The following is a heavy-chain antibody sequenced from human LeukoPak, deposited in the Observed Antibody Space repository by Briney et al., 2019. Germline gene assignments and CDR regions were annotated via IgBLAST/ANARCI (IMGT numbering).Heavy chain of an antibody. D-gene: IGHD5-24*01. CDR1: GYTLTELS. J-gene: IGHJ4*02. V-gene: IGHV1-24*01. CDR2: FDPEDGEA. Sequence: ASVKVSCKVSGYTLTELSMHWVRQAPGKGLEWMGGFDPEDGEAIYAQKFQGRVTMTEDTSTDTAYMELSSLRSEDTAVYYCATGDGYNWDFDYWGQGTLVTVSS. CDR3: ATGDGYNWDFDY.